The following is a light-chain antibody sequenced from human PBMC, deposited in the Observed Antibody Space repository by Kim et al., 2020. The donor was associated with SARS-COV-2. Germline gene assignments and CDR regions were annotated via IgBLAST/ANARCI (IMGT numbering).Light chain of an antibody. CDR2: LNSDGSH. CDR1: SGHSNYA. Sequence: QPVLTQSPSASASLGASVKLTCTLNSGHSNYAIAWHQQQPEKGPRYLMKLNSDGSHSKGDGIPDRFSGSSSGAERYLTISSLQSEDEADYYCQTWGTDTVVFGGGTQLTVL. J-gene: IGLJ2*01. CDR3: QTWGTDTVV. V-gene: IGLV4-69*01.